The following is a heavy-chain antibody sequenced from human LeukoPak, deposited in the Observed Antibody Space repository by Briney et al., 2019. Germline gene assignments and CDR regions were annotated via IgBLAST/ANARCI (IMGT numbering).Heavy chain of an antibody. D-gene: IGHD5-18*01. J-gene: IGHJ4*02. Sequence: SSETLSLTCAVSGGSISSNNWWIWVRQSPEKGLEWIGEIYHDGSTNYNPSLKSRVTISMDKSKNQLSLKLNFVTAADTAVYYCARDRGGYTYSHDYWGQGTLVTVSS. CDR3: ARDRGGYTYSHDY. V-gene: IGHV4-4*02. CDR2: IYHDGST. CDR1: GGSISSNNW.